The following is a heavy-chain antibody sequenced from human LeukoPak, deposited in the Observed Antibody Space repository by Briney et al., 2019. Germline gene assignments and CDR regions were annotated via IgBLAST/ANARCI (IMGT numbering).Heavy chain of an antibody. CDR3: ARQFVVSERLDP. J-gene: IGHJ5*02. D-gene: IGHD3-22*01. V-gene: IGHV4-59*08. CDR1: GGYIDNNY. Sequence: SETPSLTCTVSGGYIDNNYWSWIRQPPGKGLEWIGYIYFRGSTNYNPSLKSRVTISLDTSKNQFSLRLSSVTAADTAVYYCARQFVVSERLDPWGQGTLVTVTS. CDR2: IYFRGST.